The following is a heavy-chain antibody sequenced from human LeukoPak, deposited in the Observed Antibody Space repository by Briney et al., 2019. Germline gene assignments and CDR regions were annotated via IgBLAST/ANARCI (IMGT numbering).Heavy chain of an antibody. CDR1: GFTFSSYG. Sequence: GGSLRLSCAASGFTFSSYGMHWVRQAPGKGLEWVAVISYDGSNKYYADSVKGRFTISRDNSKNTLYLQMNSLRAEDTAVYYCANPGGRGYDSLEYWGQGTLVTVSS. D-gene: IGHD5-12*01. CDR3: ANPGGRGYDSLEY. V-gene: IGHV3-30*18. J-gene: IGHJ4*02. CDR2: ISYDGSNK.